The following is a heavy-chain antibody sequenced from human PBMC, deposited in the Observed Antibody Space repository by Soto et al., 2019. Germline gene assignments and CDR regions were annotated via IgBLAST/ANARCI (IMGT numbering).Heavy chain of an antibody. CDR3: AKGLALMADH. CDR1: GFSFNTYV. J-gene: IGHJ4*02. V-gene: IGHV3-30*18. Sequence: PGGSLRLSCTDPGFSFNTYVMDWVRQAPGKGLEWVARILYDGSKEYYADPVKGRFTISRDNSKNTLYLQMDRLRVEDTAVYFCAKGLALMADHWGQGTPVT. CDR2: ILYDGSKE. D-gene: IGHD2-21*01.